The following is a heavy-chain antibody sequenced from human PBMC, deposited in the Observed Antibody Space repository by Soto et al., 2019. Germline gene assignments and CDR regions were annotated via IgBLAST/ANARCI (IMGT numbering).Heavy chain of an antibody. V-gene: IGHV1-69*13. D-gene: IGHD5-12*01. J-gene: IGHJ6*02. CDR2: IIPIFGTA. CDR1: GGTFSSYA. CDR3: ARAADIVATTTAYYYYGMDV. Sequence: SVKVSCKASGGTFSSYAISWVRQAPGQGLEWMGGIIPIFGTANYAQKFQGRVTITADESTGTAYMELSSLRSEDTAVYYCARAADIVATTTAYYYYGMDVWGQGTTVTVSS.